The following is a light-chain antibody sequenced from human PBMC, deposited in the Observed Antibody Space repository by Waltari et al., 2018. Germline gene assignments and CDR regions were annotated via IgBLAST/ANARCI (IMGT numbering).Light chain of an antibody. CDR2: DAS. J-gene: IGKJ4*01. Sequence: VLTQSPATLSLSPGERATLSCRASQSINSFLAWYQQKPGQAPRLLIYDASSRPTGIPDRFSGSGSGTDFTLTISSLEPEDCAVYYCQQRTNWPPLTFGGGTKVEIK. V-gene: IGKV3-11*01. CDR1: QSINSF. CDR3: QQRTNWPPLT.